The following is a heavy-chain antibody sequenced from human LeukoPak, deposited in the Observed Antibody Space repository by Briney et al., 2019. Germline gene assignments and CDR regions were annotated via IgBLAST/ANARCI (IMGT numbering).Heavy chain of an antibody. D-gene: IGHD6-13*01. CDR3: ASRSSIWYRRGYFDY. J-gene: IGHJ4*02. CDR1: GGSISSSSSY. CDR2: IYYSGST. Sequence: PSETMSLTCTVSGGSISSSSSYWGWIRQPPGKGLEWIGSIYYSGSTYYNPSLKSRVTISVDTSKNQFSLKLSSVTPQDTAVYYCASRSSIWYRRGYFDYWGQGTLVTVSS. V-gene: IGHV4-39*01.